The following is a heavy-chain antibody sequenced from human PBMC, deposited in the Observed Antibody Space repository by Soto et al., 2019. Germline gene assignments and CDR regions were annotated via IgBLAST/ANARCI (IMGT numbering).Heavy chain of an antibody. CDR3: ALGGYYLFDY. J-gene: IGHJ4*02. D-gene: IGHD3-22*01. V-gene: IGHV1-69*06. CDR2: IIPIFGTA. Sequence: SVKVSCKASGGTFSSYAISWVRQAPGQGLEWMGGIIPIFGTAIYAQKFQGRVTMTEDTSTDTAYMELSSLRSEDTAVYYCALGGYYLFDYWGQGTLVTVSS. CDR1: GGTFSSYA.